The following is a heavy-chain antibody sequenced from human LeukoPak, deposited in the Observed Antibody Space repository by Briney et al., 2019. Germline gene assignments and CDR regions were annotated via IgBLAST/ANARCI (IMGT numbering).Heavy chain of an antibody. J-gene: IGHJ4*02. CDR2: IYSGGST. CDR1: GFTVSSNY. Sequence: GGSLRLSCAASGFTVSSNYMSWVRQAPGKGLEWVSVIYSGGSTYYADSVKGRFTISRDNSKNTLYLQMNSLRAEDTAVYYCARAEMAELYFDYWGQGTLVTVSS. CDR3: ARAEMAELYFDY. V-gene: IGHV3-66*01. D-gene: IGHD5-24*01.